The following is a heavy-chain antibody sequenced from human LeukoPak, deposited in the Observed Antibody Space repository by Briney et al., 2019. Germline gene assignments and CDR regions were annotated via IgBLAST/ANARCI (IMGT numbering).Heavy chain of an antibody. CDR3: ARDNHWTGQGGGFDY. V-gene: IGHV4-4*07. D-gene: IGHD3/OR15-3a*01. J-gene: IGHJ4*02. CDR1: GGSMSGYY. CDR2: LYTSGST. Sequence: PSETLSLTCSVSGGSMSGYYWSWIRRPAGRGLEWIGRLYTSGSTDYDPSLRGRVTMSVDTSNYQFSLKLTSVTAADTAIYYGARDNHWTGQGGGFDYWGQGILVTVSS.